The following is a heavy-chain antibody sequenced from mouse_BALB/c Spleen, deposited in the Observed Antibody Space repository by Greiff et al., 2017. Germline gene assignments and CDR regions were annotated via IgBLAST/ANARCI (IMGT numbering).Heavy chain of an antibody. Sequence: EVQLLQSGSGLVKPSPSLSLSCTASGYSFTSDYVCNWNRQRPGNRLEWMGYIRYSGSTSYNPSLKSRIAMTRDTSSNPSFLQLNSVTTEDTATYYCARRDSWFAYWGQGTLVTVSA. CDR3: ARRDSWFAY. V-gene: IGHV3-2*02. CDR2: IRYSGST. J-gene: IGHJ3*01. CDR1: GYSFTSDYV.